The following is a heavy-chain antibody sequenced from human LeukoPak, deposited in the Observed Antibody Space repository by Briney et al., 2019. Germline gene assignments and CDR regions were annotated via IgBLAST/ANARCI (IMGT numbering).Heavy chain of an antibody. CDR2: ISSSSSYI. V-gene: IGHV3-21*01. CDR3: ARDLYYYYGMDV. CDR1: GFTVSSYS. J-gene: IGHJ6*02. Sequence: GGSLRLSCAASGFTVSSYSMNWVRQAPGKGLEWVSSISSSSSYIYYADSVKGRFTISRDNAKNSLYLQMNSLRAEDTAVYYCARDLYYYYGMDVWGQGTTVTVSS.